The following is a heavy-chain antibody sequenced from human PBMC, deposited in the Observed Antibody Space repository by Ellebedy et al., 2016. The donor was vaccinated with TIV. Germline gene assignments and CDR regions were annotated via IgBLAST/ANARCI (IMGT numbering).Heavy chain of an antibody. D-gene: IGHD5-18*01. CDR3: ARCPGDTAMVTCYFDY. CDR1: GGSFSGYY. Sequence: MPSETLSLTCAVYGGSFSGYYWSWLRQPPGKGLEWIGEINHSGSTNYNPSLKSRVTVSVDTSKNQFSLKLGSVTAADTAVYYCARCPGDTAMVTCYFDYWGQGTLVTVSS. J-gene: IGHJ4*02. V-gene: IGHV4-34*01. CDR2: INHSGST.